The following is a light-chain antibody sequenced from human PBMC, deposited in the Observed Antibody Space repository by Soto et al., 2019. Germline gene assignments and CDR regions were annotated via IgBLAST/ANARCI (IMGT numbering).Light chain of an antibody. J-gene: IGLJ2*01. Sequence: QSALTQPPSASGSPGQSVTISCTGTSSDVGGYNYVSWYQQHPGNAPKLMISEVSKRPSGVPDRFSGSNSGNTASLTVSGLQAEDEADYYCSSFAGNNNLVFGGGTKLTVL. V-gene: IGLV2-8*01. CDR3: SSFAGNNNLV. CDR2: EVS. CDR1: SSDVGGYNY.